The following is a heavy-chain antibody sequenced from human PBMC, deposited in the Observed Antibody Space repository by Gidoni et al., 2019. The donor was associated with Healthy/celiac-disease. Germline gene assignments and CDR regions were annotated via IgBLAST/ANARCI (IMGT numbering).Heavy chain of an antibody. CDR1: GGTFSSYA. J-gene: IGHJ4*02. D-gene: IGHD2-21*02. CDR2: IIPILGIA. Sequence: SGGTFSSYAISWVRQAPGQGLEWMGSIIPILGIANYAQKYQGRVTITADKSTSTAYMELSSLRAEDTAVYYCASVGGDGTRGDYWGQGTLVTVSS. CDR3: ASVGGDGTRGDY. V-gene: IGHV1-69*04.